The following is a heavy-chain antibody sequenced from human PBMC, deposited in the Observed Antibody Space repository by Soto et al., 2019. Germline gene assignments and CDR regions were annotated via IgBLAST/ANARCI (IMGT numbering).Heavy chain of an antibody. D-gene: IGHD2-21*02. CDR3: AKGDIVVVTAIRESGLDY. CDR2: ISGSGGST. Sequence: EVQLLESGGGLVQPGGSLRLSCAASGFTISSYAMSWVRQAPGKGLEWVSAISGSGGSTYYADSVKGRFTISRDNSKNTLYLQMNSLRAEDTAVYYCAKGDIVVVTAIRESGLDYWGQGTLVTVSS. CDR1: GFTISSYA. J-gene: IGHJ4*02. V-gene: IGHV3-23*01.